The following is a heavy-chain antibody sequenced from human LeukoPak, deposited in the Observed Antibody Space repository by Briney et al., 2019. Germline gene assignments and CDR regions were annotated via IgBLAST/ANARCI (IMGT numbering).Heavy chain of an antibody. CDR2: ISGSGGST. CDR1: GFTFSSYA. CDR3: AKDGNCSGGSCYRNYYYGMDV. J-gene: IGHJ6*02. V-gene: IGHV3-23*01. Sequence: GGSLRLSCAASGFTFSSYAMSWVRQAPGKGLEWVSAISGSGGSTYYADSVKGRFTISRDNSKNTLYLQMNSLRAEDTAVYYCAKDGNCSGGSCYRNYYYGMDVWGQGTTVTVSS. D-gene: IGHD2-15*01.